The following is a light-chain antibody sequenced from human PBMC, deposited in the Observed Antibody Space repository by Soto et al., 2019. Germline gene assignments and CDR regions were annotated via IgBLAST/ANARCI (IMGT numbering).Light chain of an antibody. Sequence: DIQMTQSPSTLSASVGDRVTITCRASQSISSWLAWYQQKPGKAPKLLIYKGSSLESGFPSRFSGSGSGTEFTLSISSLQPDDFATYYCQQYNSDRTFGQGTKVEIK. CDR3: QQYNSDRT. J-gene: IGKJ1*01. CDR1: QSISSW. V-gene: IGKV1-5*03. CDR2: KGS.